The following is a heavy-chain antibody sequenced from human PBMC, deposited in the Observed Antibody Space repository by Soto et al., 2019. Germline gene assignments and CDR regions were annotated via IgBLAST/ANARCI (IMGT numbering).Heavy chain of an antibody. J-gene: IGHJ6*03. CDR2: IYYSGST. V-gene: IGHV4-59*01. D-gene: IGHD1-1*01. CDR1: GGSISSDY. Sequence: SGTLSLTCTVSGGSISSDYWSCIRQPPGKGLEWIGYIYYSGSTNYNPSLKSRVTISVDTSKNQFSLKLSSVTAADTAVYYCARDQSRTGTTLYFYTDVWGKGTTVTVSS. CDR3: ARDQSRTGTTLYFYTDV.